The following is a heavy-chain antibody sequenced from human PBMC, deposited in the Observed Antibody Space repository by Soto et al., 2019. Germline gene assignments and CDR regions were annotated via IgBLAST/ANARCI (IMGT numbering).Heavy chain of an antibody. V-gene: IGHV1-69*13. J-gene: IGHJ5*02. Sequence: GASVKVSCKASGGTFSSYAISCVRQAPGQGLEWMGGIIPIFGTANYAQKFQGRVTITADESTSTAYMELSSLRSEDTAVYYCARDPWYYYGSGSYYKENWFDPWGQGTLVT. CDR1: GGTFSSYA. CDR3: ARDPWYYYGSGSYYKENWFDP. D-gene: IGHD3-10*01. CDR2: IIPIFGTA.